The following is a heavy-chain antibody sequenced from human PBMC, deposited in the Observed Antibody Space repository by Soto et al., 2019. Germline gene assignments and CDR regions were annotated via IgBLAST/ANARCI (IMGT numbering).Heavy chain of an antibody. CDR3: ARDQGAWLDYYYGMDV. D-gene: IGHD3-9*01. Sequence: SVKVSCKAPGFIFTNSAIQWVRQARGQRLEWMGWIIVGSGRTDYAQKFQERVTITRDTSASTAYMELSTLRSEDTAVYYCARDQGAWLDYYYGMDVWGQGTTVTVSS. CDR1: GFIFTNSA. CDR2: IIVGSGRT. J-gene: IGHJ6*02. V-gene: IGHV1-58*02.